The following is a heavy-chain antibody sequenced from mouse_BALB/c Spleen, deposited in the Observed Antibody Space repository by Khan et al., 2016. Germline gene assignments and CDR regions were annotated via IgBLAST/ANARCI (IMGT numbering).Heavy chain of an antibody. CDR2: IYPGDGDT. J-gene: IGHJ2*01. Sequence: QVQLKESGAELARPGASVKLSCKASGYTFTSYWMQWVKQRPGQGLEWIGAIYPGDGDTRYTQKFKGKATLTADTSSSTAYMQLSSLTSEDSAVYYCASYYGSSYDYFDYWGQGNTLTVSS. D-gene: IGHD1-1*01. V-gene: IGHV1-87*01. CDR3: ASYYGSSYDYFDY. CDR1: GYTFTSYW.